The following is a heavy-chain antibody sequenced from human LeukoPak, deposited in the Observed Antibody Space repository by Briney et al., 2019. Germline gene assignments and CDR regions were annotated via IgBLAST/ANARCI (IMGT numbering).Heavy chain of an antibody. D-gene: IGHD3-16*01. CDR3: ARGGGLDV. Sequence: PGRSLRLSCTASGFSFSSYGMHWVRQAPGKGLEWVAVIWYNGSIKYNADSVKGRFTISRDDAKNSLYLLMSNLRAEDTAVYFCARGGGLDVWGQGATVTVSS. V-gene: IGHV3-33*03. J-gene: IGHJ6*02. CDR1: GFSFSSYG. CDR2: IWYNGSIK.